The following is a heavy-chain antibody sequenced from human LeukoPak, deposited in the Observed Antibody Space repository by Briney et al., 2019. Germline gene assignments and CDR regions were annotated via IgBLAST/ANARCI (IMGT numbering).Heavy chain of an antibody. V-gene: IGHV3-48*01. J-gene: IGHJ4*02. CDR1: GFSFSSHS. CDR2: ISGSSTTI. D-gene: IGHD3/OR15-3a*01. CDR3: AGDQDWAFDY. Sequence: GSLRLSCAASGFSFSSHSMNWVRQAPGKGLEWVSYISGSSTTIDYADSAKGRFIISRDNAKKSLYLQMNNLRAEDTAVYYCAGDQDWAFDYWGQGILVTVSS.